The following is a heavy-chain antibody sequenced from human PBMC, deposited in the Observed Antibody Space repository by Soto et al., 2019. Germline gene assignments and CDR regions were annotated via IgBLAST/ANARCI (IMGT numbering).Heavy chain of an antibody. CDR2: IDPSDSYT. CDR1: GYSFTSYW. V-gene: IGHV5-10-1*01. J-gene: IGHJ6*02. D-gene: IGHD3-16*01. CDR3: ARPYIMRIGPLRLGDYGMDV. Sequence: PGESLKISCKGSGYSFTSYWIGWVRQMPGKGLEWMGRIDPSDSYTNYSPSFQGHVTISADKSISTAYLQWSSLKASDTAMYYFARPYIMRIGPLRLGDYGMDVWGQGTTVTVSS.